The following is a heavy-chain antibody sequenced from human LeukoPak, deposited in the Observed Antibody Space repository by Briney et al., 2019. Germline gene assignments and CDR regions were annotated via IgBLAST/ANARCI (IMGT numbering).Heavy chain of an antibody. CDR3: ARDNGVVHGVYYMDV. Sequence: GGSLRLSCAASGFSFSSYWMHWVRQAPGKGLEWVADIKQDGSEKLYVKSVRGRFTISRDNAKMSLFLQMNSLRAEDTAVYYCARDNGVVHGVYYMDVWGKGTTVTVS. CDR1: GFSFSSYW. V-gene: IGHV3-7*01. D-gene: IGHD3-3*01. CDR2: IKQDGSEK. J-gene: IGHJ6*03.